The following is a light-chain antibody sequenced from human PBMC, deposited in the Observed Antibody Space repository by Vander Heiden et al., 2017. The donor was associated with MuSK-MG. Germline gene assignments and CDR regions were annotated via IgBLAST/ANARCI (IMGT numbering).Light chain of an antibody. CDR1: NIGSNS. CDR2: DDS. J-gene: IGLJ1*01. V-gene: IGLV3-21*02. Sequence: SSVLTHPPSVSVAPGQPVTIAWGRNNIGSNSVRWYQQQPGEAPVLLIYDDSDRPSGIPERFSGSNSGITATLTISRVGAGDEADYYCQVWDHSSVHPYVFGIGTKVTVL. CDR3: QVWDHSSVHPYV.